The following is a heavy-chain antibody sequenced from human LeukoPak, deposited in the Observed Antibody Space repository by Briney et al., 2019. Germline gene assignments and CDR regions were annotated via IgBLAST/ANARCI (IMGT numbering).Heavy chain of an antibody. Sequence: SETLSLTCAVHGGSFSGYYWSWIRQPPGKGLEWIGYIYHSGSTYYNPSLKSRVTISVDRSKNQFSLKLSSVTAADTAVYYCARGDGFSDFWSGLDYWGQGTLVTVSS. V-gene: IGHV4-34*01. CDR1: GGSFSGYY. CDR2: IYHSGST. CDR3: ARGDGFSDFWSGLDY. J-gene: IGHJ4*02. D-gene: IGHD3-3*01.